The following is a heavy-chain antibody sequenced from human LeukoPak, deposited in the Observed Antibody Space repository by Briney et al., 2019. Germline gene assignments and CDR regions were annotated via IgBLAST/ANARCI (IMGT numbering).Heavy chain of an antibody. D-gene: IGHD2-15*01. J-gene: IGHJ4*02. CDR2: MNPNSGNT. CDR1: GYTFTSYD. CDR3: ARGGKYGCSGGSCYSDY. Sequence: ASVKVSCKASGYTFTSYDINWVRQATGQGLERMGGMNPNSGNTGYAQKFQGRFTMTRNTSTTTDYMELSRLTTDDTAVYYCARGGKYGCSGGSCYSDYWGQGTLVTVSS. V-gene: IGHV1-8*01.